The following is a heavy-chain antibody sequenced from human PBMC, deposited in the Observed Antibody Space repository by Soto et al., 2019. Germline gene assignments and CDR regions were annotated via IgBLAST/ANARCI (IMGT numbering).Heavy chain of an antibody. V-gene: IGHV3-23*01. CDR3: AKADYSYSWAPGDY. J-gene: IGHJ4*02. CDR1: GLTSSSYA. D-gene: IGHD6-13*01. CDR2: ISGSGDTA. Sequence: PGESLRRSCELCGLTSSSYALKWDRQAPGKGLEWVSSISGSGDTAYYADSVKGRFTISRDNSKNTLYLQMNSLRVEDTALYYRAKADYSYSWAPGDYWGQGTLVTVSS.